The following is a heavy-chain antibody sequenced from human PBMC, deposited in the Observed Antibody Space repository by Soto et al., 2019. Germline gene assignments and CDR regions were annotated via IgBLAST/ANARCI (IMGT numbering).Heavy chain of an antibody. V-gene: IGHV3-15*07. CDR1: GFTFSNAL. Sequence: GGSLRLSCAASGFTFSNALMNWVRQAPGKGLEWVGRIKSKTDGGTTDYAAPVKGRFTISRDDSKNTLYLRMNSLKTEDTAVYYCTTDISEGCYSKLCVYWGQGTLVTVSS. CDR3: TTDISEGCYSKLCVY. CDR2: IKSKTDGGTT. J-gene: IGHJ4*02. D-gene: IGHD2-15*01.